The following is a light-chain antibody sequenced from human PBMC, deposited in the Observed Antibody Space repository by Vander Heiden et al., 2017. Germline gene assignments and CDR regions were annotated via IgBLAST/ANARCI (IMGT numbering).Light chain of an antibody. CDR2: AES. CDR3: QQSYSFPRIT. V-gene: IGKV1-39*01. Sequence: IQITQPPSFLSASVGDRATITCPASQIIDNFVNWYQQKPGKAPKLLIYAESKLESWVPARFSGSGSGTDFSLTISSLQHEDYAASFCQQSYSFPRITFGLGTRLEIE. J-gene: IGKJ5*01. CDR1: QIIDNF.